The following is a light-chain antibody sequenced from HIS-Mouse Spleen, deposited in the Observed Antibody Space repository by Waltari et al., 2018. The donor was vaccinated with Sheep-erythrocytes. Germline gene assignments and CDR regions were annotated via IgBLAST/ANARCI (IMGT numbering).Light chain of an antibody. V-gene: IGLV1-44*01. CDR1: SSNIGSNL. Sequence: QSELTQPPSASGTPGQRVTISCSGSSSNIGSNLVNWYQQLPGTAPKLLIYSNNQRPSGVPDRFSGSKSGTSASLAISGLQSEDEADYYCAAWDDSLNGYVFGTGTKVTVL. J-gene: IGLJ1*01. CDR2: SNN. CDR3: AAWDDSLNGYV.